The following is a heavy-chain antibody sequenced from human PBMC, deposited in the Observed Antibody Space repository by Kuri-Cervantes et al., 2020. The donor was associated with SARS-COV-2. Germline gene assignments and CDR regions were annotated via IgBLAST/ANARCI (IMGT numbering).Heavy chain of an antibody. D-gene: IGHD3-10*01. V-gene: IGHV3-23*01. CDR1: GFTFSSYA. Sequence: GGSLRLSCAASGFTFSSYAMSWVRQAPGKGLEWVSAISGRCGSTYYADSVKGRFTISKDNSKNTLYLQMNSLRAEDTAVYYCAKHAMVRGVIITKAGGTDYWGQGTLVTVSS. CDR3: AKHAMVRGVIITKAGGTDY. J-gene: IGHJ4*02. CDR2: ISGRCGST.